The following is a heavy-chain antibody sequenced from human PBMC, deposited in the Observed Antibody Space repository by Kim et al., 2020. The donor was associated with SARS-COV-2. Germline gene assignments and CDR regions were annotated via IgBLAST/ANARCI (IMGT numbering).Heavy chain of an antibody. CDR2: IIPIFGTA. CDR3: ASISPPQPYGDYEDY. CDR1: GGTFSSYA. D-gene: IGHD4-17*01. J-gene: IGHJ4*02. Sequence: SVKVSCKASGGTFSSYAISWVRQAPGQGLEWMGGIIPIFGTANYAQKFQGRVTITADESTSTAYMELSSLRSEDTAVYYCASISPPQPYGDYEDYWGQGTLVTVSS. V-gene: IGHV1-69*13.